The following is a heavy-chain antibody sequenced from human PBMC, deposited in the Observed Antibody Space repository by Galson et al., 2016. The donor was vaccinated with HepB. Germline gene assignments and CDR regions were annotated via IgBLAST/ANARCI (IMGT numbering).Heavy chain of an antibody. Sequence: ETLSLTCTVSGDSITSSNYDWGWIRQPPGKGLEWIGSIYYSGSTYYNPSLKSLVTISVDTSKNQFSLKLTSVTAADTAVYYCARSIGETFYDNRSGYYYVGSRSFDYWGQGTLVTVSS. CDR3: ARSIGETFYDNRSGYYYVGSRSFDY. V-gene: IGHV4-39*01. D-gene: IGHD3-22*01. CDR1: GDSITSSNYD. CDR2: IYYSGST. J-gene: IGHJ4*02.